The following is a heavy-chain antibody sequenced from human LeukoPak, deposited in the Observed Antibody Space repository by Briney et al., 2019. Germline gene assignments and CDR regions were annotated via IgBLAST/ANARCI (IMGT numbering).Heavy chain of an antibody. CDR2: ISGSAHKI. Sequence: GGSLRLSCVASGITFSNYAVSWVRQAPEKGLDWVSVISGSAHKIRYADSVKGRFTFSRDNSENIVYLQMNNLRAEDTAVYYCAKPFYDFWSGYSEYYFDYWGQGTLVTVSS. D-gene: IGHD3-3*01. CDR1: GITFSNYA. CDR3: AKPFYDFWSGYSEYYFDY. J-gene: IGHJ4*02. V-gene: IGHV3-23*01.